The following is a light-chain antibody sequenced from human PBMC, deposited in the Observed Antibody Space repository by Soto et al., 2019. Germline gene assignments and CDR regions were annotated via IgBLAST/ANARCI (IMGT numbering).Light chain of an antibody. CDR2: DAS. Sequence: EIVLTQSPAPLSLSPGARATLSCRASQSVSSYLAWYQQKPGQAPRLLIYDASNRATGIPARFSGSGSGTDFTLTISSLAPEDFAVYYCQQRSNWPITFGQGTRLEIK. J-gene: IGKJ5*01. CDR3: QQRSNWPIT. CDR1: QSVSSY. V-gene: IGKV3-11*01.